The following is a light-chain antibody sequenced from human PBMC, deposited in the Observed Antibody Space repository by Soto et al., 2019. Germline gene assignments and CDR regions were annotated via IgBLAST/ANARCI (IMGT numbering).Light chain of an antibody. Sequence: IRMTQSTSSFSACTGDRVTITCRASQGISSYLAWYQQKPGKAPKLLIYAASTLQSGVPSRFSGSGSGTDFTLTISCLQSEDFATYYCQQYYSYPYTFGQGTKLEIK. CDR1: QGISSY. CDR2: AAS. V-gene: IGKV1-8*01. CDR3: QQYYSYPYT. J-gene: IGKJ2*01.